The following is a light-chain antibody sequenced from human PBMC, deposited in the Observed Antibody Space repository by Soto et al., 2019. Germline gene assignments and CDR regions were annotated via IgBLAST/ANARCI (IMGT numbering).Light chain of an antibody. V-gene: IGLV2-14*01. CDR2: DVS. CDR1: SSDVGRYNF. J-gene: IGLJ3*02. CDR3: SSYTSSSTRV. Sequence: QSALTQPASVSGSPGQSITISCTGTSSDVGRYNFVSWYQQHPGKAPKLMIYDVSNRPSGVSDRFSGSKSGNTASLTISGLQAEDEADYYWSSYTSSSTRVFGGGTKLTVL.